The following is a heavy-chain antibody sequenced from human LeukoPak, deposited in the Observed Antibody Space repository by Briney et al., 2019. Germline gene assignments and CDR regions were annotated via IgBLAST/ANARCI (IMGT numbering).Heavy chain of an antibody. Sequence: ASVKVSCKASGYTFINYDINWVRQAAGQGLEWMGWMNPKSGNTGYAPKFQGRVTMTRSTSINTAYLELSSLRSEDTAMYYCARGPLFEFDYWGQGTPVTVSS. CDR2: MNPKSGNT. D-gene: IGHD3-3*01. V-gene: IGHV1-8*01. CDR1: GYTFINYD. CDR3: ARGPLFEFDY. J-gene: IGHJ4*02.